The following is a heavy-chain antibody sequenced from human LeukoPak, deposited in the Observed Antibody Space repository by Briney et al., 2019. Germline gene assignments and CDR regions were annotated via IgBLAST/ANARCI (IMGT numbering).Heavy chain of an antibody. V-gene: IGHV1-69*06. CDR3: ARDAGYCSSTSCYLVYFMDV. CDR2: IIPIFGTA. J-gene: IGHJ6*03. Sequence: GSSVKVSCKASGGTFSSYAISWVRQAPGQGLEWMGGIIPIFGTANYAQKFRGRVTITADKSTRTAYMELSSLRSEDTAVYYCARDAGYCSSTSCYLVYFMDVWGKGTTVTVSS. CDR1: GGTFSSYA. D-gene: IGHD2-2*03.